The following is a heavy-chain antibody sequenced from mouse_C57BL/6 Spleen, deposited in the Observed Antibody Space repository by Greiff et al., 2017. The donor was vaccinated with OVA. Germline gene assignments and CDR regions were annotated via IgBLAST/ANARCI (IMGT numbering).Heavy chain of an antibody. CDR3: ARWGDYSNWYFDV. Sequence: QVQLQQPGAELVKPGASVKMSCKASGYTFTSYWITWVKQRPGQGLEWIGDIYPGSGSTNYNEKFKSQATLTVDTSSSTAYMQLSSLTSEDSAVYYCARWGDYSNWYFDVWGTGTTVTVSS. V-gene: IGHV1-55*01. D-gene: IGHD2-5*01. J-gene: IGHJ1*03. CDR1: GYTFTSYW. CDR2: IYPGSGST.